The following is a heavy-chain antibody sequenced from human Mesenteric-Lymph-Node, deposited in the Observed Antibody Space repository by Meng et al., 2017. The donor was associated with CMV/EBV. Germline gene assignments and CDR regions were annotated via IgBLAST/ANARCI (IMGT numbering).Heavy chain of an antibody. Sequence: GGSLRLSCAASGFSFSTYAMSWVRQAPGKGLEWVSVIGGSVGRTYYADSVKGRFTISRDNAKNSLYLQMNSLRAEDTAVYYCASSDYYYGMDVWGQGTTVTVSS. CDR1: GFSFSTYA. V-gene: IGHV3-23*01. CDR2: IGGSVGRT. J-gene: IGHJ6*02. CDR3: ASSDYYYGMDV.